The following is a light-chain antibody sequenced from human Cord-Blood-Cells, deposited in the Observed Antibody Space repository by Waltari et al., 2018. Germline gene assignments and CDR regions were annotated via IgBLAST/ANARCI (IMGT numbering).Light chain of an antibody. CDR2: RNK. CDR3: AAWDDSLSGAV. V-gene: IGLV1-47*01. CDR1: SSHLGSNY. Sequence: QSVLTQPPSASGTPGQRVTISCSGSSSHLGSNYVYWYQQPPGTAPKLLIYRNKQRPSGVPDRFSGSKSGTSASLAISGLRSEDEADYYCAAWDDSLSGAVFGGGTQLTVL. J-gene: IGLJ7*01.